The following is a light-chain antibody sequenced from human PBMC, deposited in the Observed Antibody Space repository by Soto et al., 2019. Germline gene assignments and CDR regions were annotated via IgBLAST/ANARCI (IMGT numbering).Light chain of an antibody. V-gene: IGLV1-44*01. Sequence: QSVLTQSPSASGTPGQRVIISCSGSSSNIGSNTVNWYQQFPGTAPRLLIFSNNQRPSGVPDRFSGSKSATSASLAITGLQSDDEADYYCSTWDDSLNGYVVFGGGTKLTVL. J-gene: IGLJ2*01. CDR2: SNN. CDR1: SSNIGSNT. CDR3: STWDDSLNGYVV.